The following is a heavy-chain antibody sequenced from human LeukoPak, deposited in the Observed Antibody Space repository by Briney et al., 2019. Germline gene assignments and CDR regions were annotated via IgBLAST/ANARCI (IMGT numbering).Heavy chain of an antibody. J-gene: IGHJ4*02. V-gene: IGHV3-7*01. CDR2: RKEDGSEK. D-gene: IGHD3-22*01. CDR3: ARGALRWLYYFDY. Sequence: GGSLRLSCAASGFTFRSYWMTWVRQAPGRGLEWVANRKEDGSEKNYVDSVRGRFTISRDNAKNSLYLQMSSLRVEDTAVYYCARGALRWLYYFDYWGQGTLVTVSS. CDR1: GFTFRSYW.